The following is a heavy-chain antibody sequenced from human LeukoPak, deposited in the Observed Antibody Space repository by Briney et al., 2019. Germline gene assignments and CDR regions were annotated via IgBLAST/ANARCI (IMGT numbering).Heavy chain of an antibody. V-gene: IGHV3-73*01. CDR3: ARRLTQYDCFDP. Sequence: GGPLRLSCAASGFTFSGSAMHWVRQASGKGLEWVGRIRSKANSYATAYAASVKGRFTISRDDSKNTAYLQMNSLKTEDTAVYYCARRLTQYDCFDPWGQGILVTVSS. CDR2: IRSKANSYAT. J-gene: IGHJ5*02. D-gene: IGHD2-2*01. CDR1: GFTFSGSA.